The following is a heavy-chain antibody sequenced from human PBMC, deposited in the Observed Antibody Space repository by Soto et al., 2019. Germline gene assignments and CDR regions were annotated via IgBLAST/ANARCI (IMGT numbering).Heavy chain of an antibody. CDR2: ISYDGSNK. V-gene: IGHV3-30*18. CDR1: GFTFSSYG. CDR3: ANHPGSIAPFYYYYGMDV. J-gene: IGHJ6*02. D-gene: IGHD6-6*01. Sequence: QVQLVESGGGVVQPGRSLRLSCAASGFTFSSYGMHWVRQAPGKGLEWVAVISYDGSNKYYADSVKGRFTISRDNSKNTLYLQMNSLRAEDTAVYYCANHPGSIAPFYYYYGMDVWGQGTTVTVSS.